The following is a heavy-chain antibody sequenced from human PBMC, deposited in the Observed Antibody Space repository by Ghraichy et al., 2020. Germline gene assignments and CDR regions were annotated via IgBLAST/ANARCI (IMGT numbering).Heavy chain of an antibody. D-gene: IGHD1-26*01. CDR1: GFTFSDYW. Sequence: GGSLRLSCAASGFTFSDYWINWARQAPGKGLEWVANIKGDGSEKHYLDSVKGRFTISRDNAENSVYLQMNSLRVEDTAVYYCSRDRARDDFWGQGTLVTVSS. CDR3: SRDRARDDF. J-gene: IGHJ4*02. V-gene: IGHV3-7*03. CDR2: IKGDGSEK.